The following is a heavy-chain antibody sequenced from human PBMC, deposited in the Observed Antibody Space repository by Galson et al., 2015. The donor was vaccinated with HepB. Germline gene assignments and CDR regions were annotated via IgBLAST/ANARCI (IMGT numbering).Heavy chain of an antibody. CDR3: AKVYGLFDS. D-gene: IGHD2/OR15-2a*01. J-gene: IGHJ5*01. V-gene: IGHV3-23*01. CDR1: GFAFDSHA. CDR2: ISGNGDST. Sequence: SLRLSCAASGFAFDSHAMSWVRQAPGRGLEWISGISGNGDSTFYADSVKGRFTVSRDNSNNMLYLQMNSLRAEDAGLYFCAKVYGLFDSWGQGILVTVPS.